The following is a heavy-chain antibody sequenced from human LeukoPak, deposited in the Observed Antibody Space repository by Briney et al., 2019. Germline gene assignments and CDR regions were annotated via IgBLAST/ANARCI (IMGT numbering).Heavy chain of an antibody. Sequence: GGSLRLSCAASGFTFSSYSMNWVRQAPGKGLEWVSSISSSSSYIYYADSVKGRLTISRDNAKNSLYLQMNSLRAEDTAVYYCARGARDIVVVPAAIRYWGQGTLVTVSS. J-gene: IGHJ4*02. CDR3: ARGARDIVVVPAAIRY. CDR2: ISSSSSYI. CDR1: GFTFSSYS. V-gene: IGHV3-21*01. D-gene: IGHD2-2*01.